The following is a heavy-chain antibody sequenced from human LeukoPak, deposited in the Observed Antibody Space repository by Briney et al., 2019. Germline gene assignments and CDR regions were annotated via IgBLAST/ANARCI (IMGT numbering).Heavy chain of an antibody. CDR1: GFIFNIHW. V-gene: IGHV3-7*01. CDR3: ARHGNHNFIA. Sequence: PGGSLRLYCAASGFIFNIHWMAWVRQAPGKGLEWVANIKPDGGEKYYVDSVRGRFTISRDNAKNSLYLQLNSLRAEDTAIYYCARHGNHNFIAWGQGTLVTVSS. J-gene: IGHJ5*02. CDR2: IKPDGGEK. D-gene: IGHD1-20*01.